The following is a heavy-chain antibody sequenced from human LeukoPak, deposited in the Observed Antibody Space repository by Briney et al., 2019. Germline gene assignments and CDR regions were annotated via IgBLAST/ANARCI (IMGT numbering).Heavy chain of an antibody. D-gene: IGHD5-18*01. V-gene: IGHV3-21*01. J-gene: IGHJ4*02. CDR2: ISSSSSYI. CDR1: GFTFSSYS. CDR3: ARDQDTAMDEGYFDY. Sequence: GGSLRLSCAASGFTFSSYSMNWVRQAPGKGLEWVSSISSSSSYIYYADSVKGRFTISRDNAKNSLYLQMNSLRAEDTAVYYCARDQDTAMDEGYFDYWGQGPLVTVSS.